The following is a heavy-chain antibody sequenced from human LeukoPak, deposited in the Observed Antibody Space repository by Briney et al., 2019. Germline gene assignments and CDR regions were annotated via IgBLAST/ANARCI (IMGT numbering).Heavy chain of an antibody. D-gene: IGHD3-22*01. CDR2: IYYSGST. Sequence: KPSETLSLTCTVSGGSISSYYWSWIRQPPGKGLEWIGYIYYSGSTNYNPSLKSRVTISVDTSKNQFSLKLNSVTAADTAVYYCARARYGYYDSSGYCDYWGQGTLVTVSS. CDR1: GGSISSYY. V-gene: IGHV4-59*01. J-gene: IGHJ4*02. CDR3: ARARYGYYDSSGYCDY.